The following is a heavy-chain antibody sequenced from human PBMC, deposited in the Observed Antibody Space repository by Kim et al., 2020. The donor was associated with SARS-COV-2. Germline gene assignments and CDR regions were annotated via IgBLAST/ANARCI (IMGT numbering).Heavy chain of an antibody. CDR1: GYTFTSYA. D-gene: IGHD6-19*01. V-gene: IGHV1-3*01. CDR2: INAGKGDT. J-gene: IGHJ4*02. CDR3: AKDVSGWYYFDY. Sequence: ASVKVSCKASGYTFTSYALHWVRQAPGQRLEWMGWINAGKGDTKYSQNFQGRVTITRDTSASTAYMELSSLRSEDTAVYYCAKDVSGWYYFDYWGQGNLV.